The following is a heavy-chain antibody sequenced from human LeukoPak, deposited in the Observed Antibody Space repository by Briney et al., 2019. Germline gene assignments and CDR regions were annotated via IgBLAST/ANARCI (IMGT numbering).Heavy chain of an antibody. CDR3: ARPKDYDSSGYYSSYYYGMDV. Sequence: GESLKISCKGSGYSFTSYWIGWVRQMPGKGLEWMGIIYPGDSNTRYSPSFQGQVTISADKSISTAYLQWSSLKASDTAMYYCARPKDYDSSGYYSSYYYGMDVWGQGTTVTVSS. V-gene: IGHV5-51*01. CDR2: IYPGDSNT. CDR1: GYSFTSYW. J-gene: IGHJ6*02. D-gene: IGHD3-22*01.